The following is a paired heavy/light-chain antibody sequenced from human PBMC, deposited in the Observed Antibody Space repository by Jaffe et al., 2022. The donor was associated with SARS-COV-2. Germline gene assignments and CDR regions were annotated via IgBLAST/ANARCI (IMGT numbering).Heavy chain of an antibody. J-gene: IGHJ5*02. D-gene: IGHD3-3*01. Sequence: EVQLVQSGAEVKKPGESLKISCKGSGYSFTSYWIGWVRQMPGKGLEWMGIIYPGDSDTRYSPSFQGQVTISADKSISTAYLQWSSLKASDTAMYYCARLIYDFWSGYVEPYGWFDPWGQGTLVTVSS. CDR3: ARLIYDFWSGYVEPYGWFDP. CDR2: IYPGDSDT. CDR1: GYSFTSYW. V-gene: IGHV5-51*01.
Light chain of an antibody. CDR3: QQYGSSVT. J-gene: IGKJ2*01. V-gene: IGKV3-20*01. CDR2: GAS. CDR1: QSVSSSY. Sequence: EIVLTQSPGTLSLSPGERATLSCRASQSVSSSYLAWYQQKPGQAPRLLIYGASSRATGIPDRFSGSGSGTDFTLTISRLEPEDFAVYYCQQYGSSVTFGQGTKLEIK.